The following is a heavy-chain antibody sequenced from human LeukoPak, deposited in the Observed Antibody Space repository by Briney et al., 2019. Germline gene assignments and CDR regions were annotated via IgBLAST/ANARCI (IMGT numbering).Heavy chain of an antibody. CDR2: IYYSGST. V-gene: IGHV4-59*01. J-gene: IGHJ4*02. CDR3: ARTVYSGSYYGCFDY. Sequence: SETLSLTCTVSGGSISSYYWSWIRQPPGKGLEWIGYIYYSGSTNYNPSLKSRVTISVDTSKNQFSLKLSSVTAADTAVYYCARTVYSGSYYGCFDYWGQGTLVTVSS. CDR1: GGSISSYY. D-gene: IGHD1-26*01.